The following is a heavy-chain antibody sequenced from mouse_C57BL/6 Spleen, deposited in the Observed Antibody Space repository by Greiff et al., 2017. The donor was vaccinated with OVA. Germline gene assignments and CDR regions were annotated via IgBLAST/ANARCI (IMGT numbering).Heavy chain of an antibody. CDR2: IYPGDGDT. V-gene: IGHV1-80*01. CDR3: TKGIITTVVATPGFAY. J-gene: IGHJ3*01. CDR1: GYAFSSYW. D-gene: IGHD1-1*01. Sequence: QVQLQQSGAELVKPGASVKISCKASGYAFSSYWMNWVKQRPGKGLEWIGQIYPGDGDTNYNGKFKGKATLTADKSSSTAYMQLSSLTSEDSAVYYCTKGIITTVVATPGFAYWGQGTLVTVSA.